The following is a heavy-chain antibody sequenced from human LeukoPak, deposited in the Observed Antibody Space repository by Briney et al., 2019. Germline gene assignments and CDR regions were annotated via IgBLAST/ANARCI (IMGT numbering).Heavy chain of an antibody. CDR2: INPNSGGT. CDR1: GYTFSGYY. Sequence: GASVKVSCKASGYTFSGYYMHWVRQAPGQGLEWMGWINPNSGGTNYAQKFQGRVTMTRDTSISTAYMELSRLRSDDTAVYYCAREGQQLVLGGMDVWGQGTTVTVSS. V-gene: IGHV1-2*02. J-gene: IGHJ6*02. D-gene: IGHD6-13*01. CDR3: AREGQQLVLGGMDV.